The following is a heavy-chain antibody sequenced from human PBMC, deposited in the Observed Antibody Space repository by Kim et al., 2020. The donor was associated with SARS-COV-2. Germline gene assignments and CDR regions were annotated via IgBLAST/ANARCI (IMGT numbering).Heavy chain of an antibody. CDR2: IWYDGSNK. D-gene: IGHD3-9*01. CDR1: GFTFSSYG. J-gene: IGHJ6*02. CDR3: AREVLNNSDWFHYVMDV. Sequence: GGSLRLSCAASGFTFSSYGMNWVRQAPGKGLEWVAVIWYDGSNKYYADSVKGRFTISRDNSKNTLYLQMNSLRAEDTAVYYCAREVLNNSDWFHYVMDVWGQGTTVTVFS. V-gene: IGHV3-33*01.